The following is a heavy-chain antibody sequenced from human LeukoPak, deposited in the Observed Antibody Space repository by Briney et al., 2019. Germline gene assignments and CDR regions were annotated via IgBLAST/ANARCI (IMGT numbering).Heavy chain of an antibody. D-gene: IGHD3-22*01. CDR3: ASHTSFYYDATGYQGALGS. V-gene: IGHV4-39*01. Sequence: SEXLSLTCTVSGASISSSTYYWGWVRQAPGTGMEWIGSIYYSGSTYDKSSLKSRVTISADTSKNQFSLKVYSVIAADTAVYYCASHTSFYYDATGYQGALGSWGQGTLVTVSS. CDR2: IYYSGST. CDR1: GASISSSTYY. J-gene: IGHJ5*02.